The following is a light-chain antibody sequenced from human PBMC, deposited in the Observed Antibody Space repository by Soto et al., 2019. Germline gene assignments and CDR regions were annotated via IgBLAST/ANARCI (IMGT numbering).Light chain of an antibody. CDR3: QQYYSYLIT. CDR1: QGISSY. CDR2: AAS. V-gene: IGKV1-8*01. J-gene: IGKJ5*01. Sequence: IQMTQSPSTLSASVGDRVTITCRASQGISSYLAWYQQKPGKAPKLLIYAASTLQSGVPSRFSGSGSGTDFTLTISCLQSEDFATYYCQQYYSYLITFGQGTRLEIK.